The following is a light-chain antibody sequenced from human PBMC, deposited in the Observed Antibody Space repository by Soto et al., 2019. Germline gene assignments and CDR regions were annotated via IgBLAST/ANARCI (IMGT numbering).Light chain of an antibody. Sequence: QSALTQPASVSGSPGQSITISCTGTSSDVGGYNYVSWYQQHPGKAPQLMIYDVSNRPSGVPNRFSGSKSGNTASLTISGLRAEDEADYYCNSYTSTSTLVFGGGTKLTVL. CDR2: DVS. CDR3: NSYTSTSTLV. V-gene: IGLV2-14*01. J-gene: IGLJ2*01. CDR1: SSDVGGYNY.